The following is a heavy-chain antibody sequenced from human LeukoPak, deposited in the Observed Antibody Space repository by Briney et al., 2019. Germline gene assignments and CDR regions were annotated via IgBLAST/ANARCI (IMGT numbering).Heavy chain of an antibody. Sequence: SGPTLVKPTQTLTLTFTFSGFSLSTSGVGVGWIREPPGKALEWLALIYWDDDKRYSPSLKSRLTITKDTSKNQGVLTMTNMDPVDTATYYSAHRRLSMVRGVSPFDYWGQGTLVTVSS. CDR3: AHRRLSMVRGVSPFDY. CDR2: IYWDDDK. D-gene: IGHD3-10*01. CDR1: GFSLSTSGVG. J-gene: IGHJ4*02. V-gene: IGHV2-5*02.